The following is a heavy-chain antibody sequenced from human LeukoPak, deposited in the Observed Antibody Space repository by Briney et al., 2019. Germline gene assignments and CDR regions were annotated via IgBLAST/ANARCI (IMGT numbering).Heavy chain of an antibody. J-gene: IGHJ4*02. CDR3: ARAGGFGELFEFDY. CDR1: GFTFSSYA. Sequence: PGGSLRLSCAASGFTFSSYAMSWVRQAPGKGLEWVSSISSSSSYIYYADSVKGRFTISRDNAKNSLYLQMNSLRAEDTAVYYCARAGGFGELFEFDYWGQGTLVTVSS. V-gene: IGHV3-21*01. CDR2: ISSSSSYI. D-gene: IGHD3-10*01.